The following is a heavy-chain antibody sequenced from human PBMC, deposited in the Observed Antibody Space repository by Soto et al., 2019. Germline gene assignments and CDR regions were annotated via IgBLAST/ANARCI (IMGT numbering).Heavy chain of an antibody. J-gene: IGHJ5*02. CDR1: GASISSSSYY. V-gene: IGHV4-39*01. CDR2: IYYSGST. Sequence: SETLSLTFTVSGASISSSSYYWGWIRLPHGAALVWFGSIYYSGSTYYTPSPKSRVTLSVDTSQNQFSLKLSSVTAADTAVYYCARHPTDNIVLMVYAEGWFDPWGQGTLVTVS. CDR3: ARHPTDNIVLMVYAEGWFDP. D-gene: IGHD2-8*01.